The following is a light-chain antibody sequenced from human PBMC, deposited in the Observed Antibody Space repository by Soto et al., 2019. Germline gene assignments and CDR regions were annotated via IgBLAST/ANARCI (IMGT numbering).Light chain of an antibody. CDR3: QSYDSSLSGRTHVV. Sequence: QSVLTQPPSVSGAPGQRVTISCTGSSSNIGAGYDVHWYQQLPGTAPKLLIYGNSNRPSGVPDRFSGSKSGTSASLAITGLQAEDEADYYCQSYDSSLSGRTHVVFGGGTKLTVL. V-gene: IGLV1-40*01. CDR1: SSNIGAGYD. CDR2: GNS. J-gene: IGLJ2*01.